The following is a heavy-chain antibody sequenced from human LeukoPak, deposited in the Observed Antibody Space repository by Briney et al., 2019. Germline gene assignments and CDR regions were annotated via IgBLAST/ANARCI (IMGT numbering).Heavy chain of an antibody. D-gene: IGHD3-3*01. Sequence: PGGSLRLSCAASGFTFDDYGMSWVRQAPGKGLEWVSGINWNGGSTGYADSVKGRFTISRDNAKNSLYLQMNSLRAEDTALYYCAREPPQVFGVVITTPPPDYWGQGTLVTVSS. V-gene: IGHV3-20*04. J-gene: IGHJ4*02. CDR3: AREPPQVFGVVITTPPPDY. CDR2: INWNGGST. CDR1: GFTFDDYG.